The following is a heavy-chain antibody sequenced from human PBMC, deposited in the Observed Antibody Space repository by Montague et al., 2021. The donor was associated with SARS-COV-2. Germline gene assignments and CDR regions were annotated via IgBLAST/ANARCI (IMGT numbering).Heavy chain of an antibody. J-gene: IGHJ4*02. D-gene: IGHD3-22*01. CDR3: ARATVDINMILVVITSVNHSFAS. V-gene: IGHV4-34*01. CDR1: GGSFSGYY. Sequence: SETLSLTCAVYGGSFSGYYWTWIRQSPGKGLEWIGEINHSGRTNYSPSLESRVAISVDTSKNQFSLKLNSVTAADTAIYYCARATVDINMILVVITSVNHSFASWGQGTLVTVSP. CDR2: INHSGRT.